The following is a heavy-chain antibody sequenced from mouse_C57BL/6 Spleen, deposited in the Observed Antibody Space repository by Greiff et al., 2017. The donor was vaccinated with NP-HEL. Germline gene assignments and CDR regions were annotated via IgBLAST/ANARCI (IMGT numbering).Heavy chain of an antibody. Sequence: EVMLVESGAELVRPGASVKLSCTASGFNIKDDYMHWVKQRPEQGLEWIGWIDPENGDTEYASKFQGKATITADTSSNTAYLQLSSPTSEDTAVYYCTTFDWEKAYWGQGTLVTVSA. CDR3: TTFDWEKAY. D-gene: IGHD4-1*01. CDR1: GFNIKDDY. J-gene: IGHJ3*01. CDR2: IDPENGDT. V-gene: IGHV14-4*01.